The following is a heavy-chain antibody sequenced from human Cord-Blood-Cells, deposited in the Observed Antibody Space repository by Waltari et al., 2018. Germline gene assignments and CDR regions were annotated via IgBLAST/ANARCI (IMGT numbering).Heavy chain of an antibody. CDR2: IYHSGST. D-gene: IGHD4-17*01. J-gene: IGHJ2*01. Sequence: QVQLQESGPGLVKPSETLSLTCTVSGYSISSGYYWGWIRQPPGKGLEWIGSIYHSGSTYYNPSLKRRVTISVDTSKNQFSLKLSSVTAADTAVYYCAREDQLRGFDLWGRGTLVTVSS. V-gene: IGHV4-38-2*02. CDR3: AREDQLRGFDL. CDR1: GYSISSGYY.